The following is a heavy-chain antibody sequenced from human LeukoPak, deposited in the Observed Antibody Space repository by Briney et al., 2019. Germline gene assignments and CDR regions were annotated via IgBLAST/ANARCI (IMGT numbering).Heavy chain of an antibody. J-gene: IGHJ6*02. CDR1: GFTFSSYA. CDR2: ISYDGSNK. CDR3: ARDGVVVITGGFYYYCGMDV. D-gene: IGHD3-22*01. V-gene: IGHV3-30-3*01. Sequence: GGSLRLSCAASGFTFSSYAMHWVRQAPGKGLEWVAVISYDGSNKYYADSVKGRFTISRDNSKNTLYLQMNSLRAEDTAVYYCARDGVVVITGGFYYYCGMDVWGQGTTVTVSS.